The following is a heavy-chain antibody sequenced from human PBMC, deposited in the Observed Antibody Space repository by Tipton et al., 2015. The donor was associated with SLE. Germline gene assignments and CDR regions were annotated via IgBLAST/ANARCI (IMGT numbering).Heavy chain of an antibody. CDR3: ARDRLRFLEWVGQDAFDI. J-gene: IGHJ3*02. CDR2: INWNSGST. CDR1: GFTFDDYG. V-gene: IGHV3-20*04. D-gene: IGHD3-3*01. Sequence: SLRLSCAASGFTFDDYGMSWVRQAPGKGLEWVSGINWNSGSTGYADSVKGRFTISRDNAKNSLYLQVNSLRAEDTALYYCARDRLRFLEWVGQDAFDIWGQGTMVTVSS.